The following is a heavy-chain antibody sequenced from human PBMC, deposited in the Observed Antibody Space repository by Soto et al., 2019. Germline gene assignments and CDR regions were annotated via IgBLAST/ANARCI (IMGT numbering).Heavy chain of an antibody. J-gene: IGHJ6*02. D-gene: IGHD5-12*01. V-gene: IGHV3-30*18. Sequence: QVHLVESGGGVVQPGRSLRLACAVSGFRFSDYGMHWVRQAPGKGLEWVAVISNDGSKKYYGDSAQGRFTISRDDSKSTVYVQMDSLKPEDTAVYYCAKTRRGYDMFFYGLDVWGQGTTVTVSS. CDR1: GFRFSDYG. CDR3: AKTRRGYDMFFYGLDV. CDR2: ISNDGSKK.